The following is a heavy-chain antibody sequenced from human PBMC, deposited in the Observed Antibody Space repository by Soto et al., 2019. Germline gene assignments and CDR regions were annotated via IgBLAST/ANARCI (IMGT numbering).Heavy chain of an antibody. J-gene: IGHJ5*02. D-gene: IGHD2-15*01. CDR1: GFTFSSYA. CDR2: ISTNGGST. CDR3: AKDGGREGYFGHWFDP. Sequence: GGSLRLSCSASGFTFSSYAXHWVRQAPGKGLEYVSSISTNGGSTHYADSVKGRVTISADESTTTAYMELSSLRSDDTAVYYCAKDGGREGYFGHWFDPWGQGTLVTVSS. V-gene: IGHV3-64*04.